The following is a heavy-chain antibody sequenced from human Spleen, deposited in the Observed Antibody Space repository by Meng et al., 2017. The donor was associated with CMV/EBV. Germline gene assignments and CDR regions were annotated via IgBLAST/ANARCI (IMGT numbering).Heavy chain of an antibody. CDR2: IYPGDSDI. Sequence: GSGYSFTNYWIAWVRQMPGNGLGWMGIIYPGDSDIRYSPSFQGQVTISADTSISTAYLQWSSLKASDTAMYYCARQGMQLVRGWFDPWGQGTLVTVSS. V-gene: IGHV5-51*01. J-gene: IGHJ5*02. CDR3: ARQGMQLVRGWFDP. CDR1: GYSFTNYW. D-gene: IGHD6-13*01.